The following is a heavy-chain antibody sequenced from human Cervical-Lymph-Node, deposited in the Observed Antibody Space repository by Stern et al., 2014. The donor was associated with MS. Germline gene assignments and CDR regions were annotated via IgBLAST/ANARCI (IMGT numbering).Heavy chain of an antibody. CDR2: ISYDGSNK. Sequence: VQLVESGGGVVQPGRSLRLSCAASGFTFSSYGVHWVRQAPGKGLECVAVISYDGSNKYYADSVKGRFTISRDNSKKTLFLQMNNLRTEDTAMYYCARERVRSVDFWGQGTQVTVSS. CDR1: GFTFSSYG. J-gene: IGHJ4*02. D-gene: IGHD4-23*01. V-gene: IGHV3-30-3*01. CDR3: ARERVRSVDF.